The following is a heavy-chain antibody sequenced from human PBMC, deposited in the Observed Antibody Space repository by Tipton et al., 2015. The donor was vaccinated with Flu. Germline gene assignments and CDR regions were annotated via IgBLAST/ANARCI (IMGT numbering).Heavy chain of an antibody. CDR1: GGSLSSYY. Sequence: TLSLTCTVSGGSLSSYYWSWIRQPAGKGLERIGRIYTSGGTKFNPSLRGRLTMSVDASKKEFSLKLSSVTAADTAVYYCARGSGSGTFMIFDFWGQGTLVTVSS. D-gene: IGHD3-10*01. CDR2: IYTSGGT. CDR3: ARGSGSGTFMIFDF. J-gene: IGHJ4*02. V-gene: IGHV4-4*07.